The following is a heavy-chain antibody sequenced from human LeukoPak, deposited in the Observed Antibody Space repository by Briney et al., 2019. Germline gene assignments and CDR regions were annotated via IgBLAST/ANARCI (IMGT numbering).Heavy chain of an antibody. CDR3: AHSPGPHWQLAPFDY. CDR1: GFTFSSYS. Sequence: PGGSLRLSCAASGFTFSSYSMNWVRQAPGKGLEWVSAISGSGGSTYYADSVKGRFTISGDNSKNTLYLQMNSLRAEDTAVYYCAHSPGPHWQLAPFDYWGQGTLVTVSS. D-gene: IGHD6-6*01. V-gene: IGHV3-23*01. CDR2: ISGSGGST. J-gene: IGHJ4*02.